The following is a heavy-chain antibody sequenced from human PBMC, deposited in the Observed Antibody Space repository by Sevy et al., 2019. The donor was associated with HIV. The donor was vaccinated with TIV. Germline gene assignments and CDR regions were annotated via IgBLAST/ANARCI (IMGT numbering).Heavy chain of an antibody. J-gene: IGHJ4*02. D-gene: IGHD2-2*01. CDR2: IYYSGST. Sequence: SETLSLTCTVSGGSISSYYWSWIRQTPGKGLEWIGYIYYSGSTNYNPSLKSRVTISVDTSKNQFSLKLSSVTAPETAVYYCARDMLGYCSSTSCYAEGYFDYWGQGTLVTVSS. CDR3: ARDMLGYCSSTSCYAEGYFDY. CDR1: GGSISSYY. V-gene: IGHV4-59*01.